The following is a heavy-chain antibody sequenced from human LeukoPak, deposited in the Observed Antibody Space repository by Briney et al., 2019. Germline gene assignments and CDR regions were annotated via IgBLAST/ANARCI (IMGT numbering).Heavy chain of an antibody. CDR1: GGSISSYY. D-gene: IGHD6-6*01. J-gene: IGHJ4*02. V-gene: IGHV4-4*07. CDR3: ARGVSSSFHPYFDY. Sequence: PSETLSLTCTVSGGSISSYYWSWIRQPAGKGLEWIGRIYTSGSTNYNPSLKSRVTISVDRSKNQFSLKLSSVTAADTAVYYCARGVSSSFHPYFDYWGQGTLVTVSS. CDR2: IYTSGST.